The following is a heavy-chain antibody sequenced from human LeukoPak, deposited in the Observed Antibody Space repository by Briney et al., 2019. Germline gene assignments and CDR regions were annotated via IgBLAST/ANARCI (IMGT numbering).Heavy chain of an antibody. D-gene: IGHD3-22*01. V-gene: IGHV7-4-1*02. CDR2: INTNTGNP. J-gene: IGHJ4*02. Sequence: GASVKVSCKASGYTFTSYAMNWVRQAPGQGLERKGWINTNTGNPTYAQGFTGRFVFSLDTSVSTAYLQISSLKAEDTAVYYCARDNYGSFGVVYYFDYWGQGTLVTVSS. CDR1: GYTFTSYA. CDR3: ARDNYGSFGVVYYFDY.